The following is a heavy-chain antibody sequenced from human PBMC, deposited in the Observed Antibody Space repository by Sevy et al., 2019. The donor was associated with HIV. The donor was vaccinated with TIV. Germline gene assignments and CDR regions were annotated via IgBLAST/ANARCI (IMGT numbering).Heavy chain of an antibody. V-gene: IGHV3-7*01. CDR1: GLTSRTYW. J-gene: IGHJ4*02. CDR2: INPDGGEG. D-gene: IGHD3-10*01. CDR3: ARGTYYYDSGFFYPFDY. Sequence: GGSLRLSCVVSGLTSRTYWMHWVRRAPGKGLEGVASINPDGGEGYYVASVKGQFTISRDNTKSSLYLQMTSLRAEDTAAYYCARGTYYYDSGFFYPFDYWGQGTLVTVSS.